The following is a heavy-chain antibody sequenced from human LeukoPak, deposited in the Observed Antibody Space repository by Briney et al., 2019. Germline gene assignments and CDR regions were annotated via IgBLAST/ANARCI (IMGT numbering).Heavy chain of an antibody. V-gene: IGHV3-48*01. CDR1: GFTFSSYS. Sequence: PGGSLRLSCAASGFTFSSYSMNWVRQAPGKGLEWVSYISSSSSTIYYADSVKGRFTISRDNAKNSLYLQMNSLRAEDTAVYYCAGDKLGIRGYFGYWGQGTLVTVSS. J-gene: IGHJ4*02. CDR3: AGDKLGIRGYFGY. D-gene: IGHD7-27*01. CDR2: ISSSSSTI.